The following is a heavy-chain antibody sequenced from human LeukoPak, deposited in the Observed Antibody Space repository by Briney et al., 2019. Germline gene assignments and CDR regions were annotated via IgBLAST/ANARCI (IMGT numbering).Heavy chain of an antibody. CDR2: VYSTGHT. CDR3: ARHHTSSKPIDY. D-gene: IGHD3-16*01. V-gene: IGHV4-39*01. Sequence: PSETLSLTCTVSGDSLYYWGWIRQPPGKGLEWIGSVYSTGHTNCNLSLKSRVTMSIDTSKNQLSLKLTSVTAADTAMYYCARHHTSSKPIDYWGQGTLVTVSS. J-gene: IGHJ4*02. CDR1: GDSLYY.